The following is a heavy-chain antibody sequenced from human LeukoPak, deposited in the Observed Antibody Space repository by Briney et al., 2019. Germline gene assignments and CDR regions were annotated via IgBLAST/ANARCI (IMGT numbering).Heavy chain of an antibody. CDR3: ARTSQQLAQLDY. D-gene: IGHD6-13*01. CDR2: IWYDGSNK. Sequence: GRSLRLSCAASGFTFSSYGMHWVRQAPGKGLEWVAVIWYDGSNKYYADSVKGRFTISRDNSKNTLYLQMNSLRAEDTAVYYCARTSQQLAQLDYWGQGTLVTVSS. V-gene: IGHV3-33*01. J-gene: IGHJ4*02. CDR1: GFTFSSYG.